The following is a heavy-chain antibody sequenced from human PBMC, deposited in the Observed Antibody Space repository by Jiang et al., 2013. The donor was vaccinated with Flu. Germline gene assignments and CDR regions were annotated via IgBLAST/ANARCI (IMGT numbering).Heavy chain of an antibody. CDR2: INPKSGGT. CDR3: ARATYYYDSHFDY. CDR1: GYTFTGYY. Sequence: SGAEVKKPGASVKVSCKASGYTFTGYYMHWVRQAPGQGLEWMGWINPKSGGTNYAQKFQGWVTMTRDTSISTAYMELSRLRSDDTAVYYCARATYYYDSHFDYWGQGTLVTVSS. V-gene: IGHV1-2*04. D-gene: IGHD3-10*01. J-gene: IGHJ4*02.